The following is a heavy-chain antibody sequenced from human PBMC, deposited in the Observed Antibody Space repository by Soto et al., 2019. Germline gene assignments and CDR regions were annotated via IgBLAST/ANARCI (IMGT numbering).Heavy chain of an antibody. D-gene: IGHD3-10*01. J-gene: IGHJ4*02. V-gene: IGHV3-33*01. CDR3: ARDSLYGYGSGSPGC. CDR2: IWYDGSNK. CDR1: GFTFSSYG. Sequence: PGGSLRLSCAASGFTFSSYGMHWVRQAPGKGLEWVAVIWYDGSNKYYADSVKGRFTISRDNSKNTLYLQMNSLRAEDTAVYYCARDSLYGYGSGSPGCWGQGTQVTVSS.